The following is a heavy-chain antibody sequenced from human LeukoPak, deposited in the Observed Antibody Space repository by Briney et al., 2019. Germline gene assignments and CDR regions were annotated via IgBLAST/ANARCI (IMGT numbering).Heavy chain of an antibody. CDR3: ARIYDFWSGPIYYFDY. CDR1: GFTFSNAW. CDR2: IKSKSDGGTP. D-gene: IGHD3-3*01. Sequence: GGSLRLSCVVSGFTFSNAWMSWVRHAPGKGLEWVGRIKSKSDGGTPDYAAPVKGRITLSRDDSKNTLFLQMNSLKVEDTAVYYCARIYDFWSGPIYYFDYWGQGTLVTVSS. J-gene: IGHJ4*02. V-gene: IGHV3-15*01.